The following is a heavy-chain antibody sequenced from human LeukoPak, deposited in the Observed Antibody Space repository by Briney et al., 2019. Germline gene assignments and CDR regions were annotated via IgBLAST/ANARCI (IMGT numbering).Heavy chain of an antibody. J-gene: IGHJ4*02. V-gene: IGHV1-2*02. CDR1: GYTFTGYY. CDR3: ARTVTYCSGGSCYSQEVDY. Sequence: PSVKASCKASGYTFTGYYTHWVPQAPGQGLEWMGWINPNSGGTNYAQKFQGRVTMTRDTSISTAYMELSRLRSDDTAVYYCARTVTYCSGGSCYSQEVDYWGQGTLVTVSS. CDR2: INPNSGGT. D-gene: IGHD2-15*01.